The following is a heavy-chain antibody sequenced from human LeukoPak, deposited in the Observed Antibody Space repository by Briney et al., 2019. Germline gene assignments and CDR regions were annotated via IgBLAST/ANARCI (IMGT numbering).Heavy chain of an antibody. Sequence: VKVSCKASGGTFSSYAISWVRQAPGQGLEWMGGIIPIFGTANYAQKFQGRVTITADKSTSTAYMQLRSLRSEDTAVYYCARSRIAAAATIQVVITALDYWGQGTLVTVSS. CDR3: ARSRIAAAATIQVVITALDY. J-gene: IGHJ4*02. V-gene: IGHV1-69*13. D-gene: IGHD6-13*01. CDR1: GGTFSSYA. CDR2: IIPIFGTA.